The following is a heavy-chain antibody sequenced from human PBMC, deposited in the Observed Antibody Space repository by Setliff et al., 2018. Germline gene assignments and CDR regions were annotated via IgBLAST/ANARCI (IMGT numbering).Heavy chain of an antibody. CDR2: ISAYNGKT. V-gene: IGHV1-18*01. CDR1: GYTFSNFG. CDR3: ARIFMVRGPFPHDAFDI. D-gene: IGHD3-10*01. Sequence: VKVSCKASGYTFSNFGFSWVRQAPGQGLEWMGWISAYNGKTSYAQKFQGRVTMTTDTSTGTGYMELRSLRSDDTAVYFCARIFMVRGPFPHDAFDIWGQGTMVTVSS. J-gene: IGHJ3*02.